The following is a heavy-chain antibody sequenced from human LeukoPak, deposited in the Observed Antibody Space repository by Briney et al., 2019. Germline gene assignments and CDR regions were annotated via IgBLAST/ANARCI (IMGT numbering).Heavy chain of an antibody. CDR3: ARVSIVVVQLFDY. D-gene: IGHD3-22*01. Sequence: GGSLRLSCAASGFTFSSYSMNWVRQAPGKGLEWVSSISSSSSYIYYADSVKGRFTISRDNAKNSLYLQMNSLRAEDTAVYYCARVSIVVVQLFDYWGQGTLVTVSS. CDR1: GFTFSSYS. J-gene: IGHJ4*02. CDR2: ISSSSSYI. V-gene: IGHV3-21*01.